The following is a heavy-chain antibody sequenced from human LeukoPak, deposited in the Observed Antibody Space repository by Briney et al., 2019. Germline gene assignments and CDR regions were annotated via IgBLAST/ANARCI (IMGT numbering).Heavy chain of an antibody. V-gene: IGHV3-30*02. D-gene: IGHD4-23*01. CDR2: IRYDESKA. Sequence: GGSLRLSCGASGFSFSNYGMHWVRQAPGKGLEWVAFIRYDESKAYYADSVRGRFTISRDNSKNTLYLQMNSLRVEDTAIYYCAKGYGGSHFDYWGQGALVAVSS. CDR1: GFSFSNYG. CDR3: AKGYGGSHFDY. J-gene: IGHJ4*02.